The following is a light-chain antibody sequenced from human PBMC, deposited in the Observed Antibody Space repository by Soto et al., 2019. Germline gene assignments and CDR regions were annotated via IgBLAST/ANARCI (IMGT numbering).Light chain of an antibody. J-gene: IGLJ1*01. CDR2: DVS. CDR1: SSDVGTHNF. V-gene: IGLV2-14*03. Sequence: QSVLTQPASVSVSPGQSIAMSCTGTSSDVGTHNFVSWYQQHPGKAPKLIIYDVSNRPSGVSDRFFGSKSGNTASLTISGLQAEDEADYYCSSFTTTNTYVFGTGTKVTGL. CDR3: SSFTTTNTYV.